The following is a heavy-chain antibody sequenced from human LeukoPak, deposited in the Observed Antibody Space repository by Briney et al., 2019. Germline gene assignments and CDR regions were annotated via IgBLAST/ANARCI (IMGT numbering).Heavy chain of an antibody. CDR3: ARDRGTMIVDAFDI. Sequence: SVKVSCKASGGTFSSFAISWVRQAPGKGLEWMGRIIPIFGTANYAQKLQGRVTMTTDTSTSTAYMELRSLRSDDTAVYYCARDRGTMIVDAFDIWGQGTMVTVSS. V-gene: IGHV1-69*05. J-gene: IGHJ3*02. D-gene: IGHD3-22*01. CDR1: GGTFSSFA. CDR2: IIPIFGTA.